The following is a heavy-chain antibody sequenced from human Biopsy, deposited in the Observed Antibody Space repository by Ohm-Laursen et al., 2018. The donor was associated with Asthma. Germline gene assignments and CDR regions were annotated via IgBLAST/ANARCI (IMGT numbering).Heavy chain of an antibody. J-gene: IGHJ4*02. Sequence: SETLSLTCTVSGGSMSSSSYYWGWIRQPPGKGPEWMGSISYTGSAYHNPSLKSRVTISVDTSKNHFSLKLSSVTAADTAVYYCARHWDRGSFFDYWGQGTPVTVSS. CDR2: ISYTGSA. D-gene: IGHD3-10*01. CDR1: GGSMSSSSYY. V-gene: IGHV4-39*01. CDR3: ARHWDRGSFFDY.